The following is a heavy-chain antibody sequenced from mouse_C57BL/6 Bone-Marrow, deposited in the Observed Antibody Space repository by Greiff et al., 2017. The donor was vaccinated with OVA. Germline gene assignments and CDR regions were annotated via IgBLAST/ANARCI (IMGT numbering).Heavy chain of an antibody. J-gene: IGHJ3*01. CDR1: GYTFTSSW. CDR3: ASLGFAY. D-gene: IGHD4-1*01. V-gene: IGHV1-53*01. CDR2: FNPSTGGT. Sequence: QVQLQQPGTELVKPGASVTLSCKASGYTFTSSWLHWVKQRPGQGLEWFGNFNPSTGGTNYNAKVKSKATLTVDKSYSTAYMQLSSLTSEDSAVYYCASLGFAYWGQGTLVTVSA.